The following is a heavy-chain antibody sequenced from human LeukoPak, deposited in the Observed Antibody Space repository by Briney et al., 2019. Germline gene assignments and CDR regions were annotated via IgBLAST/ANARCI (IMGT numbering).Heavy chain of an antibody. D-gene: IGHD3-10*01. CDR2: ISGSGGST. Sequence: GGSLRLSCAASGFTFSSYGMSWVRQAPGKGLEWVSVISGSGGSTYYADSVKGRFTISRDNSKNTLYLQMNSLRAEDTAMYFCVRDVGAVRGEVYFDYWGQGTLVTVSS. V-gene: IGHV3-23*01. CDR3: VRDVGAVRGEVYFDY. CDR1: GFTFSSYG. J-gene: IGHJ4*02.